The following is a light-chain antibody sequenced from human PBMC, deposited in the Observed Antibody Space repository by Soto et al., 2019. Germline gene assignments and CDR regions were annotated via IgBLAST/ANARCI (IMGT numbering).Light chain of an antibody. V-gene: IGKV1-9*01. CDR3: QQLNTYPHT. CDR1: QGISSS. Sequence: DIQLTQSPSFLSASVGDRVTITCRASQGISSSLAWFQQKPGKAPKLLIYAASTLQSRVPSRFSGSGSGKDFTLTISSLQPEDFATYYFQQLNTYPHTFGEGTK. J-gene: IGKJ2*01. CDR2: AAS.